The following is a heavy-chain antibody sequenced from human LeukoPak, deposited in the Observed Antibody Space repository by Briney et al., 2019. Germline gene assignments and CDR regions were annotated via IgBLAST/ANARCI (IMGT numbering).Heavy chain of an antibody. CDR3: AKALRYFDWLLYGDY. J-gene: IGHJ4*02. CDR1: GFTFSSYG. V-gene: IGHV3-30*18. Sequence: PGGSLRPSCAASGFTFSSYGMHWVRQAPGKGLEWVAVISYDGSNKYYADSVKGRFTISRDNSKNTLYLQMNSLRAEDTAVYYCAKALRYFDWLLYGDYWGQGTLVTVSS. D-gene: IGHD3-9*01. CDR2: ISYDGSNK.